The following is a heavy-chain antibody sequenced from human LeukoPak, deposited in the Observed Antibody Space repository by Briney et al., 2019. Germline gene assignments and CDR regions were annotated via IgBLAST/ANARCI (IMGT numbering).Heavy chain of an antibody. CDR2: IKQDGSEK. V-gene: IGHV3-7*01. J-gene: IGHJ6*02. CDR1: GFTFNTYW. Sequence: GGSLRLSCEASGFTFNTYWMNWVRQAPGKGLEWVAYIKQDGSEKNYVDSVKGRFTISRDNAKNSLYLQMNSLRAEDTAVYYCAGGYYAVDVWGQGTTVTVSS. CDR3: AGGYYAVDV.